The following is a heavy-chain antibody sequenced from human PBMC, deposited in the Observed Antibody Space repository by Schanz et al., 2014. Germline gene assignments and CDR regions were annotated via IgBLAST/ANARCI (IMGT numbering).Heavy chain of an antibody. J-gene: IGHJ4*02. V-gene: IGHV3-33*01. CDR1: GFIFSSYG. D-gene: IGHD3-10*01. Sequence: VQLVESGGGLVQPGGSLRLSCAASGFIFSSYGLHWVRQAPGKGLEWVAVIWSDGSGKYYADSVKGRFTISRDSPKNTLYLQMNSLRAEDTAVYYCARDNYYGSGSCAYWGQGTLXTVSS. CDR2: IWSDGSGK. CDR3: ARDNYYGSGSCAY.